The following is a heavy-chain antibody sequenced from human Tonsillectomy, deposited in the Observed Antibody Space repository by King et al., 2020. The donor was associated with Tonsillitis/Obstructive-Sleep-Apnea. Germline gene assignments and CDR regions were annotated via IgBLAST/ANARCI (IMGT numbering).Heavy chain of an antibody. Sequence: AQLVQSGAEVKKPGESLRISCKGSGYRFTNYWFSWVRQMPGKGLEWMGKIDSSDSYTDYSPSFQGHVTISADTAISTAYLQLSSLKASDTAMYYCARGIIILESAFDVWGQGTMVTVSS. CDR2: IDSSDSYT. V-gene: IGHV5-10-1*01. CDR3: ARGIIILESAFDV. D-gene: IGHD3-10*01. CDR1: GYRFTNYW. J-gene: IGHJ3*01.